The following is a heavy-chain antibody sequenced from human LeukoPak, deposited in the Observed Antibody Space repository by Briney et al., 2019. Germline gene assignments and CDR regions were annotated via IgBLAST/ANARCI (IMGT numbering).Heavy chain of an antibody. CDR2: VYFSGTT. CDR1: GDSINFNGYY. D-gene: IGHD3-16*01. V-gene: IGHV4-39*07. CDR3: ARTGRDYPRSYFES. J-gene: IGHJ4*02. Sequence: SETLSLTCTVSGDSINFNGYYWGWIRQPPGKGLEWIGTVYFSGTTYYTPSLKSRVTISVDTSKNQFSLKLSSVTAADTAVYYCARTGRDYPRSYFESWGPGTLVTVSS.